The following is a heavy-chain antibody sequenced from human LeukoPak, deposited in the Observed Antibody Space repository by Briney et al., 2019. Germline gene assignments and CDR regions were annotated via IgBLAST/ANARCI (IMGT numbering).Heavy chain of an antibody. Sequence: GGSLRLSCAASGFTFSSYWMSWVRQAPGKGLEWVANIKQDGSEKYYVDSVKGRFTISRDNAKNSLYLRMSSLRVEDTAVYYCAGDTATPIGYWGQGTLVTVSS. J-gene: IGHJ4*02. CDR2: IKQDGSEK. V-gene: IGHV3-7*04. CDR1: GFTFSSYW. CDR3: AGDTATPIGY. D-gene: IGHD5-18*01.